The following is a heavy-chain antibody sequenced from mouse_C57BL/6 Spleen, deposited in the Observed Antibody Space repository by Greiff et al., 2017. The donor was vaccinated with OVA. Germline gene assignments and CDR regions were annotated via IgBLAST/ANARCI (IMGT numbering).Heavy chain of an antibody. J-gene: IGHJ4*01. Sequence: QVQLKQSGPELVKPGASVKLSCKASGYTFTSYDINWVKQRPGQGLEWIGWIYPRDGSTKYNEKFKGKATLTVDTSSSTAYMELHSLTSEDSAVYFCARKGDYDGYAMDYWGQGTSVTVSS. CDR2: IYPRDGST. V-gene: IGHV1-85*01. D-gene: IGHD2-4*01. CDR3: ARKGDYDGYAMDY. CDR1: GYTFTSYD.